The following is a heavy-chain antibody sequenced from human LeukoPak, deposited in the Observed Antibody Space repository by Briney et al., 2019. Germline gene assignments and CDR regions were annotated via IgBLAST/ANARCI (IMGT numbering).Heavy chain of an antibody. J-gene: IGHJ5*02. V-gene: IGHV1-8*03. Sequence: ASVKVSCKASGYTFTSYGISWVRQAPGQGLEWMGWMNPNSGNTGYAQKFQGRVTITRNTSISTAYMELSSLRSEDTAVYYCAGRYSYGAKNWFDPWGQGTLVTVSS. CDR1: GYTFTSYG. CDR2: MNPNSGNT. CDR3: AGRYSYGAKNWFDP. D-gene: IGHD5-18*01.